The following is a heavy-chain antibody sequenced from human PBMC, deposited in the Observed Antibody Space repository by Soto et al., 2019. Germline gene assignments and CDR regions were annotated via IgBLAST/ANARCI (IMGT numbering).Heavy chain of an antibody. Sequence: QVQLVESGGGVVQPGRSLRLSCAASGFTFSSYGMHWVRQAPGKGLEWVAVISYDGSNKYYADSVKGRFTISRDNSKNXXYXQXXSLRAEDTAVYYCAKDYAAVWFGRIYYYYYYGMDVWGQGTTVTVSS. CDR1: GFTFSSYG. CDR3: AKDYAAVWFGRIYYYYYYGMDV. J-gene: IGHJ6*02. CDR2: ISYDGSNK. V-gene: IGHV3-30*18. D-gene: IGHD3-10*01.